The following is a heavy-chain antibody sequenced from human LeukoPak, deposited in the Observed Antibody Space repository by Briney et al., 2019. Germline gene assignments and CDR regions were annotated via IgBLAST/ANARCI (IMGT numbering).Heavy chain of an antibody. V-gene: IGHV4-30-4*01. J-gene: IGHJ4*02. D-gene: IGHD3-3*01. CDR3: ARESWRPSYFDY. CDR2: IYYSGST. Sequence: KSSQTLPLTCTVSGGSISSGDYYWSWIRQPPGKGLEWIGYIYYSGSTYYNPSLKSRVTISVDTSKNQFSLKLSSVTAADTAVYYCARESWRPSYFDYWGQGTLVTVSS. CDR1: GGSISSGDYY.